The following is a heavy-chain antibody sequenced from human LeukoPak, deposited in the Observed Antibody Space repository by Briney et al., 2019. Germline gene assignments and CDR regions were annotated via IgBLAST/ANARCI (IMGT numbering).Heavy chain of an antibody. CDR3: AKGLFSAFDKYLDS. Sequence: GGSLRLSCAASGFDFESYTMTWVRQAPGKGLEWVSLISATSSDINYAESVRGRFTITRDNAKNSLFLQMDSLRVEDTTIYYCAKGLFSAFDKYLDSWGQGTLVTVSS. D-gene: IGHD5-12*01. J-gene: IGHJ4*02. V-gene: IGHV3-21*04. CDR1: GFDFESYT. CDR2: ISATSSDI.